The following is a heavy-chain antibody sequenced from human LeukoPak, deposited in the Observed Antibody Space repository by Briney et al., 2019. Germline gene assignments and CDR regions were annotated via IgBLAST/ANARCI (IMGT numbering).Heavy chain of an antibody. CDR1: GFTFSTYT. D-gene: IGHD4-17*01. CDR2: IWYDGGNK. J-gene: IGHJ6*02. V-gene: IGHV3-33*08. CDR3: ARDTVTTLQDHYYYGMDV. Sequence: GRSLRLSCAASGFTFSTYTMHWVRQAPGKGLEWVAVIWYDGGNKYYADSVKGRFTISRDNSKNTLYLQMNSLRAEDTAVYYCARDTVTTLQDHYYYGMDVWGQGTTVTVSS.